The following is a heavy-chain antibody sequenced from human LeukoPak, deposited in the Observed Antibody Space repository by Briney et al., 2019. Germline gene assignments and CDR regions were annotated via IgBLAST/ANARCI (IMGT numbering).Heavy chain of an antibody. Sequence: LRLSCAASGFTFSSYEMNWIRQPPGKGLEWIGYIYYSGSTYYNPSLRSRVTISVDTSKNQFSLKLSSVTAADTAVYYCARSSEGRYYYDSSGFSYYYYYMDVWGKGTTVTISS. D-gene: IGHD3-22*01. CDR2: IYYSGST. CDR1: GFTFSSYE. J-gene: IGHJ6*03. V-gene: IGHV4-59*01. CDR3: ARSSEGRYYYDSSGFSYYYYYMDV.